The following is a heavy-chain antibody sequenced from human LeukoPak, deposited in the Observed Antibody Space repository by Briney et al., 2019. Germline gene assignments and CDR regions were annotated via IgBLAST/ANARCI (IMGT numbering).Heavy chain of an antibody. J-gene: IGHJ4*02. CDR2: IYPGDSDT. CDR3: ARHATLPSALDY. CDR1: GNSFSNYW. V-gene: IGHV5-51*01. Sequence: GESLKISCKGSGNSFSNYWIGWVRQMPGKGLEWMGIIYPGDSDTRYSPSFQGQVSISVDKSITTAYLQWSSLKASDTAIYYCARHATLPSALDYWGQGTLVTVSP. D-gene: IGHD2/OR15-2a*01.